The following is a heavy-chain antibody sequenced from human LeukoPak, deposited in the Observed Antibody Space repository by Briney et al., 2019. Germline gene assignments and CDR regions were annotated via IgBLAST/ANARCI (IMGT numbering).Heavy chain of an antibody. CDR3: ARDSGRYGSGRNHFDY. J-gene: IGHJ4*02. Sequence: ASVKVSCKASGYTFTSYYMHWVRQAPGQGLEWMGITNPSGGSTSYAQKFQGRVTMTRDTSTSTVYMELSSLRSEDTAAYYCARDSGRYGSGRNHFDYWGQGTLVTVSS. D-gene: IGHD3-10*01. V-gene: IGHV1-46*01. CDR1: GYTFTSYY. CDR2: TNPSGGST.